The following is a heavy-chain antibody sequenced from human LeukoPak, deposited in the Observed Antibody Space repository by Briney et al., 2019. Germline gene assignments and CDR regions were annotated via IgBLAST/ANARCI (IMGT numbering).Heavy chain of an antibody. J-gene: IGHJ4*02. D-gene: IGHD3-10*01. V-gene: IGHV3-74*01. CDR1: GFTFSDFW. CDR3: AKDVIRGASDH. CDR2: INKDGRAT. Sequence: GRSLRISCAASGFTFSDFWMHWFRHVPGKGLMWVSHINKDGRATNYADSVKGRFFMSRDNAKNTLYLQMNSLRDEDTALYYCAKDVIRGASDHWGQGILVTVSS.